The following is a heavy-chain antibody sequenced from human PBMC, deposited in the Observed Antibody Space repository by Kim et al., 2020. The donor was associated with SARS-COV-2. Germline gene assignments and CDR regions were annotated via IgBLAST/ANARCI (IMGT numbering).Heavy chain of an antibody. Sequence: ASVKVSCKASGYTFTGYYMHWVRQAPGQGLEWMGRINPNSGGTNYAQKFQGRVTMTRDTSISTAYMELSRLRSDDTAVYYCARDTAMVNEVVPYNWFDPWGQGTLVTVSS. D-gene: IGHD5-18*01. V-gene: IGHV1-2*06. CDR2: INPNSGGT. CDR3: ARDTAMVNEVVPYNWFDP. J-gene: IGHJ5*02. CDR1: GYTFTGYY.